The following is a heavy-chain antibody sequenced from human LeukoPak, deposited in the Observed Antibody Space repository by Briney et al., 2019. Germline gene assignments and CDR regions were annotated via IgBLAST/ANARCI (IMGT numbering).Heavy chain of an antibody. V-gene: IGHV3-30-3*01. CDR2: ISYDGSNE. CDR3: ARGAPRNYDFWSGPFDY. D-gene: IGHD3-3*01. Sequence: PGGSLRLCSAASGFTFSDYAMHWVRQAPGKGLEWVAVISYDGSNECYADSVKGRFTISRDNSKNTLYLQMNSLRGEDTAVYYCARGAPRNYDFWSGPFDYWGQGSLVTVSS. J-gene: IGHJ4*02. CDR1: GFTFSDYA.